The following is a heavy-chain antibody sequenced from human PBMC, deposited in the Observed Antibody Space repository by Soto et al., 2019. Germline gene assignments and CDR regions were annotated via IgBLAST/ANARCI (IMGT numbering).Heavy chain of an antibody. CDR3: EKDTLPHSGKGDDYMDV. CDR1: GFTFDDYA. CDR2: ISWNSGSI. Sequence: EVQLVESGGGLVQPGRSLRLSCAASGFTFDDYAMHWVRQAPGKGLEWVSGISWNSGSIGYADSVKGRFTISRDNAKNTLYLQMNSLRAEDTALYYCEKDTLPHSGKGDDYMDVWGKGTTVTVSS. V-gene: IGHV3-9*01. D-gene: IGHD2-21*02. J-gene: IGHJ6*03.